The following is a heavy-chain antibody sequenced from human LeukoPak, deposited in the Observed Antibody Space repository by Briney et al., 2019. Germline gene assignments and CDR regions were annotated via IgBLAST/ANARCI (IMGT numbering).Heavy chain of an antibody. CDR3: ARDKYSFGLCDF. CDR2: IGGYNSAQ. V-gene: IGHV3-48*01. Sequence: HLGGSLRLSCVTSGFTFSHYAMNLVRQAPGKGLEWVSYIGGYNSAQYYADSVKGRFTISRDNAKNSLFLEMNSLRAEDTALYYCARDKYSFGLCDFWGQGTLVIVSS. D-gene: IGHD5-18*01. CDR1: GFTFSHYA. J-gene: IGHJ4*01.